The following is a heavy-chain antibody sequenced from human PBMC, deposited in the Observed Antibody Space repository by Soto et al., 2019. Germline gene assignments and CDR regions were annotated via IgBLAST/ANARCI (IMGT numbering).Heavy chain of an antibody. V-gene: IGHV3-13*01. Sequence: PGGSLRLSCAASGFTFHSYDMHWVRQATGKGLEWVSGIGTAGETYYLGSVKGRFTISRENAENSLYLQMNTLRAGDTAVYYCARVIFGDYYGMDVWGQGXTVTVSS. D-gene: IGHD3-3*01. CDR2: IGTAGET. J-gene: IGHJ6*02. CDR3: ARVIFGDYYGMDV. CDR1: GFTFHSYD.